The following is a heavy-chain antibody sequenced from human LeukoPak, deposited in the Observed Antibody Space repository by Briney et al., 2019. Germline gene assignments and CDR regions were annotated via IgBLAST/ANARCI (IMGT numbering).Heavy chain of an antibody. Sequence: ASVKVSCKASGGTFSSYAISWVRQAPGQGLEWMGGIIPIFGTANYAQKFQGRVTITADESTSTAYMELSSLRSEDTAVYYCASPRDVAVVVGATAGYFDLWGRGTLVTVSS. J-gene: IGHJ2*01. CDR3: ASPRDVAVVVGATAGYFDL. CDR1: GGTFSSYA. CDR2: IIPIFGTA. D-gene: IGHD2-15*01. V-gene: IGHV1-69*13.